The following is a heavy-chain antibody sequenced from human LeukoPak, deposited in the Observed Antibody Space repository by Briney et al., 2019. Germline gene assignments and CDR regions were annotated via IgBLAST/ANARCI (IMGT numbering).Heavy chain of an antibody. D-gene: IGHD3-16*01. CDR1: GYSFTSYW. Sequence: GESLKISCKGSGYSFTSYWIGWVRQMPGKGLEWMGIIYPGDSDTRYSPSFQGQVTISADKSISTAYLQWSSLKAPDTAMYYCARHASFGYYYMDVWGKGTTVTVSS. J-gene: IGHJ6*03. V-gene: IGHV5-51*01. CDR3: ARHASFGYYYMDV. CDR2: IYPGDSDT.